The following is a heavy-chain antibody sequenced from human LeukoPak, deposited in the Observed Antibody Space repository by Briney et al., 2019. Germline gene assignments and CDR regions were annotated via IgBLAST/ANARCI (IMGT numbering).Heavy chain of an antibody. Sequence: PGGSLRLSCAASGFTFSSYAMSWVRQAPGKGLEWVSAISVSGDSTYYADSVKGRFSISRDHSKNTLYLQMNSLRAEDTAVYYCARDLGDSSGYYDYWGQGTLVTVSS. V-gene: IGHV3-23*01. CDR2: ISVSGDST. CDR3: ARDLGDSSGYYDY. D-gene: IGHD3-22*01. J-gene: IGHJ4*02. CDR1: GFTFSSYA.